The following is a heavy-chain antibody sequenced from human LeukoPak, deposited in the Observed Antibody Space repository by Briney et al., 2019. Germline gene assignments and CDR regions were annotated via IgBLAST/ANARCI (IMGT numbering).Heavy chain of an antibody. V-gene: IGHV1-69*04. CDR3: ARDLVDTAMDDYYYYGMDV. CDR2: IIPIPGIA. D-gene: IGHD5-18*01. Sequence: GASVKVSCKASGGTFSSYAISWVRQAPGQGLEWMGRIIPIPGIANYAQKFQGRVTITADKSTSTAYMELSSLRSEDTAVYYCARDLVDTAMDDYYYYGMDVWGQGTTVTVSS. J-gene: IGHJ6*02. CDR1: GGTFSSYA.